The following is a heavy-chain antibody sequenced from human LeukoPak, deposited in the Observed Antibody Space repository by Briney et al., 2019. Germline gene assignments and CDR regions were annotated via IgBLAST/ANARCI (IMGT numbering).Heavy chain of an antibody. CDR1: GFTFDDYA. CDR2: ISWNSGRI. J-gene: IGHJ4*02. D-gene: IGHD1-26*01. V-gene: IGHV3-9*01. Sequence: PGGSLRLSCAASGFTFDDYAMHWVRQAPGKGLEWVSGISWNSGRIGYADSVKGRFTISRDNAKNSLYVQMNSLRAEDTALYYCAKDGVGMGGYFDYWGQGTLVTVSS. CDR3: AKDGVGMGGYFDY.